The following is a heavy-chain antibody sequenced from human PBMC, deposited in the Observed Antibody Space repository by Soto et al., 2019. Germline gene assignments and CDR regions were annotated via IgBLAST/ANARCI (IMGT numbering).Heavy chain of an antibody. CDR2: ISYDGSNK. J-gene: IGHJ6*02. Sequence: PGGSLRLSCAASGFTFSSYGMHWVRQAPGKGLEWVAVISYDGSNKYYADSVKGRFTISRDNSKNTLYLQMNSLRAEDTAVYYCAKDSGIGELLCHYYYGMDVWGQGTTVTVSS. CDR3: AKDSGIGELLCHYYYGMDV. D-gene: IGHD3-10*01. V-gene: IGHV3-30*18. CDR1: GFTFSSYG.